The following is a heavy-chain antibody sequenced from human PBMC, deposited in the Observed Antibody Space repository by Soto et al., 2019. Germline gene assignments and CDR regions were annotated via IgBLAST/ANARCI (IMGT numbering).Heavy chain of an antibody. CDR2: IHYSGST. CDR3: ARVGGVAARTFDY. J-gene: IGHJ4*02. Sequence: PSETLSLTCTVSGGSINDFYWSWIRQPPGKGLEWIGYIHYSGSTDYNPSLKGRVTISVDTSKNQFSLKLRSVTAADTAVYYCARVGGVAARTFDYWGQGTLVT. D-gene: IGHD6-6*01. V-gene: IGHV4-59*01. CDR1: GGSINDFY.